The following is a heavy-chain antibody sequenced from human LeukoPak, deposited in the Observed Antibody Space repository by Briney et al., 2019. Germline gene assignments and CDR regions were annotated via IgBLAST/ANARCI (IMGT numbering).Heavy chain of an antibody. J-gene: IGHJ6*03. CDR3: ARIVVVPAQDGWYYYYYMDV. CDR2: IYYSGST. CDR1: GGSISSYY. V-gene: IGHV4-59*01. D-gene: IGHD2-2*01. Sequence: KPSETLSLTCTVSGGSISSYYWSWIRQPPGKGLEWIGYIYYSGSTNYNPSLKSRVTISVDTSKNQFSLKLSSVTAADTAVYYCARIVVVPAQDGWYYYYYMDVWGKGTTVTISS.